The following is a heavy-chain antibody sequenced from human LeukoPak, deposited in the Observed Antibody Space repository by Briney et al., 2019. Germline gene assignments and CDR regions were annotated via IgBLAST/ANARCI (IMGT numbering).Heavy chain of an antibody. CDR3: ARDAAVAGLDY. J-gene: IGHJ4*02. Sequence: ASVKVSCKASGYTFTSYYMHWVRQAPGQGLEWMGIINPSGGSRSYAQKFQGRVTMTRDTSTSTVYMELSSLRSEDTAVYYCARDAAVAGLDYWGQGTLVTVSS. D-gene: IGHD6-19*01. CDR1: GYTFTSYY. V-gene: IGHV1-46*03. CDR2: INPSGGSR.